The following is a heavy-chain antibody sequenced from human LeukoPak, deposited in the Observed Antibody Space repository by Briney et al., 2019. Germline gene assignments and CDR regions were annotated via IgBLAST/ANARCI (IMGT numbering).Heavy chain of an antibody. V-gene: IGHV1-18*01. CDR2: ISAYNGNT. D-gene: IGHD3-3*01. J-gene: IGHJ5*02. CDR3: ARATYYDFWSGYWFDP. Sequence: ASVKVSCKASGYTFTSYGISWVRQAPGQGLEWMGWISAYNGNTNYAQKLQGRVTMTTDTSTSTAYMELRSLRSDDTAVYYSARATYYDFWSGYWFDPWDQGTLVTVSS. CDR1: GYTFTSYG.